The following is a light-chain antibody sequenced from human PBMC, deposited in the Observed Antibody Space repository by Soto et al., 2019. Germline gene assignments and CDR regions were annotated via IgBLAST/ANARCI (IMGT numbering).Light chain of an antibody. Sequence: EIVLTQSPGTLSLSPGERATLSCRASQSVSSSYLAWYQQKPGQAPRLLIYGASSRATGIPDRFSGSGSGTEFTLTISSLQPDDFATYYCQHYKMYSPWTFGQGTKV. CDR2: GAS. CDR1: QSVSSSY. V-gene: IGKV3-20*01. J-gene: IGKJ1*01. CDR3: QHYKMYSPWT.